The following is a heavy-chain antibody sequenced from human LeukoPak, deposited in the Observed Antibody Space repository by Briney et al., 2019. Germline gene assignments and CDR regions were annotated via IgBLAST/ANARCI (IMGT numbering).Heavy chain of an antibody. D-gene: IGHD2-21*02. CDR1: GFTFTSYW. V-gene: IGHV3-7*01. J-gene: IGHJ4*02. CDR2: INEDGSYK. CDR3: ARDATRGGDNDY. Sequence: WGSLRLSCAVSGFTFTSYWMSWVRQAPGKGLEWVANINEDGSYKFHADSVKGRLTISRDNSKNSLYLQMSSLRADDTALYYCARDATRGGDNDYWGQGTRVIVSS.